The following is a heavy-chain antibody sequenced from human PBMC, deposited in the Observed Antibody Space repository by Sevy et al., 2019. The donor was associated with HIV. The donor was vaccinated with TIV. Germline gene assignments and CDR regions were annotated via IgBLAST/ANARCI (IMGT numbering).Heavy chain of an antibody. J-gene: IGHJ4*02. D-gene: IGHD2-8*01. V-gene: IGHV3-23*01. CDR3: AREGCTKPHYY. CDR1: GFTFSKYS. Sequence: GGSLRLSCEASGFTFSKYSMSWVRRAPGKGLEWVSTFSFGCGRINYADSVKGRFTISRDDSKNTLYLQMNSLRAEDTAVYYCAREGCTKPHYYWGQGTLVTVSS. CDR2: FSFGCGRI.